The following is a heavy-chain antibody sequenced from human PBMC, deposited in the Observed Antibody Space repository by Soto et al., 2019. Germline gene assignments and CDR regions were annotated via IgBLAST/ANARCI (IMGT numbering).Heavy chain of an antibody. D-gene: IGHD3-22*01. Sequence: QLLLQESGPGLVKPSETLSLTCTVSGGSILDSTYYWAWIRQSPGKGLEWIGTIFYSGGTFYTPSLQSRGTMSVDTSNNQFSLKLSSVTAADTAVYYCARQASGYYYGWFDPWGQGTLVTVSS. CDR1: GGSILDSTYY. V-gene: IGHV4-39*01. J-gene: IGHJ5*02. CDR3: ARQASGYYYGWFDP. CDR2: IFYSGGT.